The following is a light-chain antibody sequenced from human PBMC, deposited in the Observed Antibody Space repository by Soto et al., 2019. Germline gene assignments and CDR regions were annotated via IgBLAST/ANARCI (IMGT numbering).Light chain of an antibody. CDR3: QQYGDLPLT. Sequence: DIQMTQSPPSLSASVGDRVTITCQASQDIGNYLSWYQQKLGKAPKLLIYDASNLETGVPPRFSGSGSGTDFAFTITSLQPEDFATYYCQQYGDLPLTFGGGTKVDIK. V-gene: IGKV1-33*01. CDR2: DAS. CDR1: QDIGNY. J-gene: IGKJ4*01.